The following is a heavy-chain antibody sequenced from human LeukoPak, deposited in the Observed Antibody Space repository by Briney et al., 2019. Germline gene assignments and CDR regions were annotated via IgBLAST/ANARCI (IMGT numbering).Heavy chain of an antibody. Sequence: GGSLRLSCAASGFTFHHYSMHWVRQPPGKGLEWVSLISWDGGITYYADSVRGRFTISRDNSKNSLSLEVNSLRTEDTALYYCAKDSNTGGYSFGSWGQGTLVTVTS. D-gene: IGHD5-12*01. V-gene: IGHV3-43*01. CDR2: ISWDGGIT. J-gene: IGHJ4*02. CDR1: GFTFHHYS. CDR3: AKDSNTGGYSFGS.